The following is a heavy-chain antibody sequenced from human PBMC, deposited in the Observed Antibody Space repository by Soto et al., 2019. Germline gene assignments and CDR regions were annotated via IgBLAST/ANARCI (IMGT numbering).Heavy chain of an antibody. CDR2: INHSGST. CDR1: GGSFSGYY. V-gene: IGHV4-34*01. J-gene: IGHJ4*02. Sequence: QVQLQQWGAGLLKPSETLSLTCAVYGGSFSGYYWSWIRQPPGKGLEWIGEINHSGSTNYNPSLKSRVTISVDTSKNQFSLKLSSVTAADTAVYYCARGRRDGYNYLDYWGQGTLVTVSS. D-gene: IGHD5-12*01. CDR3: ARGRRDGYNYLDY.